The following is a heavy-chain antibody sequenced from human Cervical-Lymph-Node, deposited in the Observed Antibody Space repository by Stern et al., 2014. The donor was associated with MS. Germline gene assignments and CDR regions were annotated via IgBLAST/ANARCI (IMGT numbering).Heavy chain of an antibody. V-gene: IGHV1-2*02. Sequence: QVQVGESGAEVKKPGTSVKVSCKASRYTFTAYHLHWVRQAPGQGLEWMGWIECNSGATKYAQKFQGRVTMTRDTSISTAYMELSRLTSDDTAVYYCARDAPGPVDQTACYDYWGQGTLVTVSS. CDR1: RYTFTAYH. J-gene: IGHJ4*02. CDR3: ARDAPGPVDQTACYDY. D-gene: IGHD2-21*01. CDR2: IECNSGAT.